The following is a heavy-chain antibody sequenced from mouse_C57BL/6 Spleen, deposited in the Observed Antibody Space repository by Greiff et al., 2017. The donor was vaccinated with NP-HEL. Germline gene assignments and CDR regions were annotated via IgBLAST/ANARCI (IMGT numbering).Heavy chain of an antibody. D-gene: IGHD1-3*01. CDR3: ARGDGYNVYALVY. CDR1: GYTFTSYW. CDR2: IDPSDSET. V-gene: IGHV1-52*01. Sequence: QVQLKQPGAELVRPGSSVKLSCKASGYTFTSYWMHWVKQRPIQGLEWIGNIDPSDSETHYNQKFKDKATLTVDKSSSTAYMQLSSLTTEDSAVYYCARGDGYNVYALVYWGEGTLVTVSA. J-gene: IGHJ3*01.